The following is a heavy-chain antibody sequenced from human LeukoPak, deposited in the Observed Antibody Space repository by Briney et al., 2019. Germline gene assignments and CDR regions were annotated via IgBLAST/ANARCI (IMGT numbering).Heavy chain of an antibody. CDR1: GVSISSSNSY. CDR2: IYYSGNT. J-gene: IGHJ4*02. CDR3: ARGGSSTMIAGTD. D-gene: IGHD3-22*01. Sequence: SETLSLTCTVSGVSISSSNSYWGWIRQPPGKGLEWIGSIYYSGNTYYNPSLKSRVSISIDTSKNQFSLKVDSVTAADTAVYFCARGGSSTMIAGTDWGQGTLLTVSS. V-gene: IGHV4-39*07.